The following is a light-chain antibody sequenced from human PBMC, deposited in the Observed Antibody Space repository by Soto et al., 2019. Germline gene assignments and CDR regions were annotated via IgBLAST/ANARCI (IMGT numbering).Light chain of an antibody. CDR2: AAS. J-gene: IGKJ4*01. Sequence: DIQLTQSPSFLSASVRDRVTITCRASRGIKNYLAWYQQKPGIAPKLLIYAASTLQSGVPSRFSGSGSGTEFSLTISSLQPEDFATYYCQQLNSYPLTFGGGTKVDIK. CDR3: QQLNSYPLT. CDR1: RGIKNY. V-gene: IGKV1-9*01.